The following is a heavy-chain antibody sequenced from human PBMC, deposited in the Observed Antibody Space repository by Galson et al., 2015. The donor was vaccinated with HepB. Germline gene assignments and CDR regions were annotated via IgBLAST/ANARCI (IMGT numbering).Heavy chain of an antibody. J-gene: IGHJ4*02. V-gene: IGHV1-18*01. CDR2: ISAYNGNT. D-gene: IGHD6-19*01. CDR1: GYTFTSYG. Sequence: SVKVSCKASGYTFTSYGISWVRQAPGQGLEWMGWISAYNGNTNYAQKLQGRVTMTTDTSTSTAYMELRSLRSDDTAVYYCARDWLGGIAVAGHHGAFDYWGQGTLVTVSS. CDR3: ARDWLGGIAVAGHHGAFDY.